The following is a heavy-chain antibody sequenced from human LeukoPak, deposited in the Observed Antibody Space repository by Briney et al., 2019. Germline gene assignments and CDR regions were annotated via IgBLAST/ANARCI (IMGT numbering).Heavy chain of an antibody. D-gene: IGHD3-10*01. Sequence: GGSLRLSCVASGFTFSGYAMSWVRQAPGKGPEWVSSISGSGASTYYADSVKGRFTSSRDNSKNTLYLQVNNLRAEDTAVYYCAKESRYYYGSGSFSSQFDYWGQGNLVTVSS. J-gene: IGHJ4*02. CDR3: AKESRYYYGSGSFSSQFDY. V-gene: IGHV3-23*01. CDR1: GFTFSGYA. CDR2: ISGSGAST.